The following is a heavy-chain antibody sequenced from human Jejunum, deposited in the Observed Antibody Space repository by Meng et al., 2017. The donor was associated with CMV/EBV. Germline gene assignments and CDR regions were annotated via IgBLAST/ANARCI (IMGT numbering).Heavy chain of an antibody. CDR1: GGSLIGTNW. CDR2: IFHSGAT. Sequence: TLSLICVVSGGSLIGTNWWNWVRQPPGGRLEWIGEIFHSGATNYNPSLKSRVTISIDNSKNQFSLKLTSMTAADTAVYFCGDPPAGYWGQGILVTVSS. V-gene: IGHV4/OR15-8*02. J-gene: IGHJ4*02. CDR3: GDPPAGY.